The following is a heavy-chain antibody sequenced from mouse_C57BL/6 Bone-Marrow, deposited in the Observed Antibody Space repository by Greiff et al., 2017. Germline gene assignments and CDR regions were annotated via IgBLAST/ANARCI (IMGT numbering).Heavy chain of an antibody. Sequence: EVMLVESGAELVWPGASVKLSCTASGFNIKDDYMHWVKQRPEQGLEWIGWIDPENGDTAYASKFQGKATITADTSSNTAYLQLSSLTSEDTAVYYCTTPYYSNPFAYWGQGTLVTVSA. CDR3: TTPYYSNPFAY. CDR1: GFNIKDDY. J-gene: IGHJ3*01. D-gene: IGHD2-5*01. V-gene: IGHV14-4*01. CDR2: IDPENGDT.